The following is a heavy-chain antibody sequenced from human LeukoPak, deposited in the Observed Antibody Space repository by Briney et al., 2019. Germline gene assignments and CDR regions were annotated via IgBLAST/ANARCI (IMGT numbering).Heavy chain of an antibody. CDR2: ISGSGGST. CDR3: AIFGGDFWSGSFDY. D-gene: IGHD3-3*01. CDR1: GVNFRTYW. J-gene: IGHJ4*02. V-gene: IGHV3-23*01. Sequence: GGSLRLACVDSGVNFRTYWMFWVRQAPGKGLEWVSAISGSGGSTYYADSVKGRFTISRDNSKNTLYLQMNSLRAEDTAVYYCAIFGGDFWSGSFDYWGQGTLVTVSS.